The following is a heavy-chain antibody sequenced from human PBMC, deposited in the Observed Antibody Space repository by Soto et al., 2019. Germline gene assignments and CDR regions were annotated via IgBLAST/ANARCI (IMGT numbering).Heavy chain of an antibody. V-gene: IGHV4-34*01. J-gene: IGHJ5*01. CDR1: GGSFSGYY. CDR3: ARAPLRYCSGGSCSQQLRGVWFDS. Sequence: SETLSLTCAVYGGSFSGYYWSWIRQPPGKGLEWIGEINHSGSTNYNPSLKSRVTISVDTSKNQFSLKLNSVTAADTAVYYCARAPLRYCSGGSCSQQLRGVWFDSWGQGTLVTVSS. D-gene: IGHD2-15*01. CDR2: INHSGST.